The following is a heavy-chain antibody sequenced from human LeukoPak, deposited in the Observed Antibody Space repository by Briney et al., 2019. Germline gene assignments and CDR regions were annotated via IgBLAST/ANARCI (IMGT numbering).Heavy chain of an antibody. J-gene: IGHJ4*02. D-gene: IGHD1-26*01. V-gene: IGHV1-8*01. CDR2: MNPNSGHT. CDR3: ARSIVGVRKRNDY. CDR1: GYTFTSYD. Sequence: ASVKVSCKASGYTFTSYDIIWVRQASGQGLEWMGWMNPNSGHTGCAQKFQGRVTMTRTTSISTAYMELTSLTSGDSAVYYCARSIVGVRKRNDYWGQGTLVTVSS.